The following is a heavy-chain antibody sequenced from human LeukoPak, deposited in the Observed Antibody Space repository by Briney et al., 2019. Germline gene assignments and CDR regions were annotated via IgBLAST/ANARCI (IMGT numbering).Heavy chain of an antibody. V-gene: IGHV4-39*07. CDR1: GGSISSSSYY. CDR2: IYYSGST. Sequence: SETLSFTCTVSGGSISSSSYYWGWIRQPPGKGLELIGSIYYSGSTYYNPSLKSRVTISVDTSTNQFSLKLSSVTAADTAVYYCARDTDWFDYWGQGTLVTVSS. CDR3: ARDTDWFDY. D-gene: IGHD3-9*01. J-gene: IGHJ4*02.